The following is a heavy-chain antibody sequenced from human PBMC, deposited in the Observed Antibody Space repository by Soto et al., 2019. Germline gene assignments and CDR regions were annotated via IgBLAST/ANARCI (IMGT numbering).Heavy chain of an antibody. Sequence: SVKVSCKASGGTFSSYAISWVRQAPGQGLDWMGGIIPIFGTANYAQKFQGRVTITADESTSTAYMELSSLRSEDTAVYYCAGGVITGRREVYYYYGMDVWGQGTTVTVSS. D-gene: IGHD3-16*01. J-gene: IGHJ6*02. CDR3: AGGVITGRREVYYYYGMDV. CDR2: IIPIFGTA. CDR1: GGTFSSYA. V-gene: IGHV1-69*13.